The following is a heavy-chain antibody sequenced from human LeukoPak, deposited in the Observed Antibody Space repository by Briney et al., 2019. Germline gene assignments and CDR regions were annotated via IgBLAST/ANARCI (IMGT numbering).Heavy chain of an antibody. CDR1: GFTSSSYS. J-gene: IGHJ1*01. CDR3: ASRKSSGWLDYFQH. V-gene: IGHV3-21*01. Sequence: PGGSLRLSCAASGFTSSSYSINWVRQAPGKGLEWVSSISSSSSYKYYADSVKGRFTISRDNAKNSLYLQMNSLRAEDTAVYYCASRKSSGWLDYFQHWGQGTLVTVSS. CDR2: ISSSSSYK. D-gene: IGHD6-19*01.